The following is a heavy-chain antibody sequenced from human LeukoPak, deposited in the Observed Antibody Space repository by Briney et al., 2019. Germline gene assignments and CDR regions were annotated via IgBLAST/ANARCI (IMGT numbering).Heavy chain of an antibody. D-gene: IGHD3-16*01. CDR2: IYYSGST. CDR1: DGSISNYF. CDR3: ARHKPGTYYYGMDV. Sequence: SETLSLTCTVSDGSISNYFWSWIRQPPGKGLEWIGYIYYSGSTNYNPSLKSRVTISVDTSKNQFFLKLSSVTAADTAVYYCARHKPGTYYYGMDVWGQGTTVAVSS. V-gene: IGHV4-59*08. J-gene: IGHJ6*02.